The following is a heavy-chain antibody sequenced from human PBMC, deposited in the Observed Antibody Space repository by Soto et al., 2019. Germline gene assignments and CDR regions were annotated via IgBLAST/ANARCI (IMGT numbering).Heavy chain of an antibody. J-gene: IGHJ5*02. Sequence: QVQLVESGGGVVQPGGSLRLSCAASGFIFSGYGMHWVRQAPGKGLEWVAVISFEGSKKYYANAVEGRFTVSRDNSKNTLFLQMNSLRAEDTAVYYCAKGGSSSARYFDRWGQGALGTGSS. CDR3: AKGGSSSARYFDR. CDR2: ISFEGSKK. V-gene: IGHV3-30*18. CDR1: GFIFSGYG. D-gene: IGHD6-6*01.